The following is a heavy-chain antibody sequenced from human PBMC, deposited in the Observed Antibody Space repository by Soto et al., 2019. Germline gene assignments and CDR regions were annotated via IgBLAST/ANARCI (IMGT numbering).Heavy chain of an antibody. CDR2: IFYSGST. Sequence: QVQLQESGPGLVKPSETLSLTCTVSGGSVSSGSYYWSWIRQPPGKGLEGLGYIFYSGSTNYNPPHKSRVTIPVDTSKNQVSLKLSSVTAADTAVYYCARDAGNYDFWSGYYRETYYYYGMDVWGQGTTVTVSS. V-gene: IGHV4-61*01. CDR1: GGSVSSGSYY. D-gene: IGHD3-3*01. J-gene: IGHJ6*02. CDR3: ARDAGNYDFWSGYYRETYYYYGMDV.